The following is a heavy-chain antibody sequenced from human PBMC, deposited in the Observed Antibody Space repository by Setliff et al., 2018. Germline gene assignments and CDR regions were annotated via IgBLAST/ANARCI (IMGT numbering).Heavy chain of an antibody. CDR1: GYTFTNYG. V-gene: IGHV1-18*01. CDR2: IGAYNGNT. CDR3: ARDYGDVDTAMVTGSYGYRSESFYFDY. Sequence: ASVKVSCKASGYTFTNYGVTWVRQAPGQGLEWMGWIGAYNGNTYNAHKFQGRVTMTSDTSTSTAYMELRSLRSDDTAVYYCARDYGDVDTAMVTGSYGYRSESFYFDYWGQGTLVTVSS. J-gene: IGHJ4*02. D-gene: IGHD5-18*01.